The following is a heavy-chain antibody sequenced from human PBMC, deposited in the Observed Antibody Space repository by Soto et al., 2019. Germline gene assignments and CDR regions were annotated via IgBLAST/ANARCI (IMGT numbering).Heavy chain of an antibody. D-gene: IGHD5-18*01. V-gene: IGHV3-15*01. CDR2: IKSKTDGGTT. J-gene: IGHJ3*02. CDR3: TTDGPAMGPQKFDI. CDR1: GFTFRNAW. Sequence: EVQLVESGGGLVKPGGSLRLSCAASGFTFRNAWMSWVRQAQGKGLEWVGRIKSKTDGGTTDYAAPVKGRFTISRDDSKNTLYLQMNSLKTEETAVYYCTTDGPAMGPQKFDIWGQGTMVTVSS.